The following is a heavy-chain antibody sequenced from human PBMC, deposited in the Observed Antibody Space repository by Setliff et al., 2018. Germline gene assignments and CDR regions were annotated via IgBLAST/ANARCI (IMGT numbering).Heavy chain of an antibody. CDR1: GFTFSSHW. D-gene: IGHD2-21*02. CDR3: ARASKGLYCGSDCFYTFDS. J-gene: IGHJ4*02. V-gene: IGHV3-7*01. Sequence: SCAASGFTFSSHWMTWVRQAPGKGLEWVANINQDGSETYYVDSLKGRFSVSRDNGKNSLYLQMNSLRAEDTAVYYCARASKGLYCGSDCFYTFDSWGPGTLVTVSS. CDR2: INQDGSET.